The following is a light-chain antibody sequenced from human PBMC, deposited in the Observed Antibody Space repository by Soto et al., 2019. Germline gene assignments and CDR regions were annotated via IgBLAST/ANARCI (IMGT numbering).Light chain of an antibody. CDR3: QQRSNWPRT. V-gene: IGKV3-11*01. J-gene: IGKJ1*01. CDR2: DAS. CDR1: QSVSSY. Sequence: EIVLTQSPATLSLSPGERATLSCRASQSVSSYLAWYQQKPGQAPRLLIYDASNRATGIPARFSGSGSGTDFPLTISSLEPEDFEVYYCQQRSNWPRTFGKGNKVAIK.